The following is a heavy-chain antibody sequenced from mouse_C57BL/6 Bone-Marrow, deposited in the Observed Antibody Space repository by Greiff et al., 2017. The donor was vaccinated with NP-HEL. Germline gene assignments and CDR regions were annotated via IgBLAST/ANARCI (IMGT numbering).Heavy chain of an antibody. Sequence: DVMLVESGGGLVQSGRSLRLSCATSGFTFSDFYMEWVRQAPGKGLEWIAASRNKANDYTTEYSASVKGRFIVSRDTSQSILYLQMNALRAEDTAIYYCARDANMAPITTGRAYYAMDYWGQGTSVTVSS. J-gene: IGHJ4*01. V-gene: IGHV7-1*01. CDR3: ARDANMAPITTGRAYYAMDY. CDR2: SRNKANDYTT. CDR1: GFTFSDFY. D-gene: IGHD1-2*01.